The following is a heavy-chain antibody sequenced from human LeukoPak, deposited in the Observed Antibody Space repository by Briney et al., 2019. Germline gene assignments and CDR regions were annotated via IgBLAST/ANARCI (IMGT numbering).Heavy chain of an antibody. V-gene: IGHV3-30*03. CDR3: ATQHTAATAFDY. Sequence: GRSLRLSCAASGFTFSSHGMHWVRQAPGKGLEWVTFISYDGSNKYYADSVKGRFTISRDNSKNTLFLQMNSLRAEDTAVYYCATQHTAATAFDYWGQGTLVTVSS. D-gene: IGHD6-13*01. CDR2: ISYDGSNK. CDR1: GFTFSSHG. J-gene: IGHJ4*02.